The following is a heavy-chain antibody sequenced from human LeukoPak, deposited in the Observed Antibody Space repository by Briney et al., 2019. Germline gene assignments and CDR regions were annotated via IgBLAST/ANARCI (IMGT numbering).Heavy chain of an antibody. J-gene: IGHJ6*02. V-gene: IGHV3-30-3*01. CDR2: ISYDGSNK. Sequence: GGSLRLSCAASGFTFSSYAMHWVRQAPGKGLEWVAVISYDGSNKYYADSVKGRFTISRGNSKNTLYLQMNSLRAEGTAVYYCAGTYYFFMDVWGQGTTVTVSS. D-gene: IGHD3-10*01. CDR3: AGTYYFFMDV. CDR1: GFTFSSYA.